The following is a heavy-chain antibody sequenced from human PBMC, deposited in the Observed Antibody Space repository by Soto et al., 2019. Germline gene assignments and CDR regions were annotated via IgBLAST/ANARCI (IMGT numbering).Heavy chain of an antibody. CDR2: INPSGGST. V-gene: IGHV1-46*01. CDR1: GYTFTSSY. J-gene: IGHJ6*02. CDR3: ARDIKDIVLVPAAMPDGYYYYYGMDV. D-gene: IGHD2-2*01. Sequence: ASVKVSCKASGYTFTSSYMHWVRQAPGQGLEWMGIINPSGGSTSYAQKFQGRVTMTRDTSTSTVYMELSSLRSEDTAVYYCARDIKDIVLVPAAMPDGYYYYYGMDVWGQGTTVTVSS.